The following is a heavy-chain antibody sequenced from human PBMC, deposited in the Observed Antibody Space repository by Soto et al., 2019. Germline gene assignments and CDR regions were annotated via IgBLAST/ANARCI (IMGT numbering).Heavy chain of an antibody. CDR3: PAGNFDY. J-gene: IGHJ4*02. CDR2: ISYDGSNK. Sequence: GGSLRLSCAASGFTFSSYGMHWVRQAPGKGLEWVAVISYDGSNKYYADSVKGRFTISRDNSKNTLYLQMNSLRAEDTAVYYCPAGNFDYWGQGTLVTVSS. D-gene: IGHD2-2*01. CDR1: GFTFSSYG. V-gene: IGHV3-30*03.